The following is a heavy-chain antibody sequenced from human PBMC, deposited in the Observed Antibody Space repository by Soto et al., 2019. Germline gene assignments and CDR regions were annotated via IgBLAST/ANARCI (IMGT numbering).Heavy chain of an antibody. D-gene: IGHD4-4*01. V-gene: IGHV3-64*01. J-gene: IGHJ3*02. CDR3: ARQTTVTPYAAFDI. CDR1: GFTFSSYA. Sequence: GGSLRLSCAASGFTFSSYAMHWVRQAPGKGLEYVSAISSNGGSTYYANSVKGRFTISRDNSKNTLYLQMGSLRAEDMAVYYCARQTTVTPYAAFDIWGQGTMVTVSS. CDR2: ISSNGGST.